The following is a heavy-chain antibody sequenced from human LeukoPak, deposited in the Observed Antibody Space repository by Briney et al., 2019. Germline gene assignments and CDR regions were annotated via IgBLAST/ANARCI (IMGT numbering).Heavy chain of an antibody. V-gene: IGHV4-59*01. CDR1: GGSITSFY. CDR3: ARSPTFGFGAYDWFDP. D-gene: IGHD3-10*01. J-gene: IGHJ5*02. Sequence: SETLSLTCTVSGGSITSFYWSWIRQPPGKGLEWIGYIYYSGSTNYNPSLNSRVTISLDTSKNQFSLKLSSVTAEDTAVYCCARSPTFGFGAYDWFDPWGQGTLVTVSS. CDR2: IYYSGST.